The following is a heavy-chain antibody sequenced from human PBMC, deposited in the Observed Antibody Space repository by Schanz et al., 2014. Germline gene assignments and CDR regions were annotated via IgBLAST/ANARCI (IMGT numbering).Heavy chain of an antibody. CDR3: ARAFGGYDPAGALDY. J-gene: IGHJ4*02. CDR1: GGTFSSYT. V-gene: IGHV1-69*02. Sequence: QVQLVQSEAEVKKPGSSVKVSCKASGGTFSSYTISWVRQAPGQGLEWMGRIIPIAGITNYAQRFQGRVTITADRSTSTAYMELSSLRSDDTAVYYCARAFGGYDPAGALDYWGQGTLVTVAS. CDR2: IIPIAGIT. D-gene: IGHD5-12*01.